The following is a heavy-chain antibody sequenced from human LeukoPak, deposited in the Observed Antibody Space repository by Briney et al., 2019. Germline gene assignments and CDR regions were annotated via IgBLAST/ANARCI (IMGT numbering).Heavy chain of an antibody. CDR2: INHNGNVN. Sequence: GGSLRLSCAASGFTFSSYWMNWARQAPGKGLEWVASINHNGNVNYYVDSVKGRFTISRDNAKNSLYLQMSNLRAEDTAVYFCARGGGLDFWGQGATVTVSS. D-gene: IGHD3-16*01. V-gene: IGHV3-7*03. CDR3: ARGGGLDF. J-gene: IGHJ6*02. CDR1: GFTFSSYW.